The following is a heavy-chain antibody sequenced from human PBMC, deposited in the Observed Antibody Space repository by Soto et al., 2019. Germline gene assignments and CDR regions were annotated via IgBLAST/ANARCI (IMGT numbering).Heavy chain of an antibody. V-gene: IGHV3-30*18. J-gene: IGHJ4*02. Sequence: GGSLRLSCAASGFTFSSYGMHWVRQAPGKGLEWVAVISYDGSNKYYADSVKGRFTISRDNSKNTLYLQMNSLRAEDTAVYYCAKDLHGDYDPDFDYWGQGTLVTVSS. CDR2: ISYDGSNK. CDR3: AKDLHGDYDPDFDY. D-gene: IGHD4-17*01. CDR1: GFTFSSYG.